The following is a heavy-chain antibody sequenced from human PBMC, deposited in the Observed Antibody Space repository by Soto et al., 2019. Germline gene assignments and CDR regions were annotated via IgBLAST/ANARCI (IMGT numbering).Heavy chain of an antibody. CDR1: GGTFSSYT. CDR3: ARDPSAGDSAGY. Sequence: QVQLVQSGAEVKKPGSSVKVSCKASGGTFSSYTISWVRQAPGQGLEWMGRIIPILGIANYAQKFQGRVAIPAQXSTSTADMELSSLRSEDTAVYYCARDPSAGDSAGYWGQGTLVTVSS. CDR2: IIPILGIA. D-gene: IGHD2-21*01. J-gene: IGHJ4*02. V-gene: IGHV1-69*08.